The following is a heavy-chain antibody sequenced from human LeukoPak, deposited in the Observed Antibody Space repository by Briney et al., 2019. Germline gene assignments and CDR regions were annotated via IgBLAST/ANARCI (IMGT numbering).Heavy chain of an antibody. V-gene: IGHV3-7*01. CDR1: RFTFSSYW. Sequence: GGSLRLSCAASRFTFSSYWMNWVRQAPGKGLEWVANIKQDGSEKYYVDSVKGRFTISRDNAKNSLYLQMNSLRAEDTAVYYCARLQYSFLYGSGSYGVDYWGQGTLVTVSS. CDR2: IKQDGSEK. J-gene: IGHJ4*02. CDR3: ARLQYSFLYGSGSYGVDY. D-gene: IGHD3-10*01.